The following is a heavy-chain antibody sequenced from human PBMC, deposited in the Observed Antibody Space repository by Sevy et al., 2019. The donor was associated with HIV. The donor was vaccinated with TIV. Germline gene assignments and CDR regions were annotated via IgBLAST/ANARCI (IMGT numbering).Heavy chain of an antibody. Sequence: GGSLRLSCTASGFTFGDYAMSWFRQAPGKGLEWVGFIRSKAYGGTTEYAASVKGRFTISRDDSKSIAYLQMNSLKTEDTAVYYCTRGDASYDFWSGYYGPPNPALDYWGQGTLVTVSS. CDR1: GFTFGDYA. CDR3: TRGDASYDFWSGYYGPPNPALDY. CDR2: IRSKAYGGTT. J-gene: IGHJ4*02. D-gene: IGHD3-3*01. V-gene: IGHV3-49*03.